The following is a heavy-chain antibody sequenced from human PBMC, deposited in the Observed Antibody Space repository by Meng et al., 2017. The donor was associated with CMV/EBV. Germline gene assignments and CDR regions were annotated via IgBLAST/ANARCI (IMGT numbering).Heavy chain of an antibody. CDR2: IYYSGST. J-gene: IGHJ4*02. V-gene: IGHV4-39*07. CDR3: ARERGYSSPRFDY. Sequence: QRHRQESGPGLVKPSETLSPTCTVSGGSISSSSYYWGWIRQPPGKGLEWIGSIYYSGSTYYNPSLKSRVTISVDTSKNQFSLKLSSVTAADTAVYYCARERGYSSPRFDYWGQGTLVTVSS. CDR1: GGSISSSSYY. D-gene: IGHD6-13*01.